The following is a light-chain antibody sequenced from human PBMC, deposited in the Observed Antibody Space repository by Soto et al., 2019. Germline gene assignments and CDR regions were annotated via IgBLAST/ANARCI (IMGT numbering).Light chain of an antibody. CDR3: QQYGSPPKT. Sequence: EIVLTQSPGTLSLSPGERATLSCRASQSVSSNYLAWYQQKPGQAPRLLIYVASRRATGIPDRFSGSGSGTDFTLSISRLEPEDFAVYYWQQYGSPPKTFGQGTKVEIK. V-gene: IGKV3-20*01. J-gene: IGKJ1*01. CDR2: VAS. CDR1: QSVSSNY.